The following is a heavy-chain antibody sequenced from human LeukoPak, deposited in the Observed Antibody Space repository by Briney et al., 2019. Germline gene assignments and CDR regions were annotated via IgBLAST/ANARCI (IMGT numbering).Heavy chain of an antibody. D-gene: IGHD3-22*01. J-gene: IGHJ4*02. Sequence: WGSLTLSCAVSGFSLSSFSMRWVRPAPGKGGGGVLAISCSGGSTYYADSVKGRFTISRDNSKNTLYLQMNSLRAEDTAVYYCAKLPYYDSRPRTFIDYWGQGTLVTVSS. CDR3: AKLPYYDSRPRTFIDY. CDR2: ISCSGGST. CDR1: GFSLSSFS. V-gene: IGHV3-23*01.